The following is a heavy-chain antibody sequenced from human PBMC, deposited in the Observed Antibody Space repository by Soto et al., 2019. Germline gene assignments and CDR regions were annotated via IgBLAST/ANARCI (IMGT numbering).Heavy chain of an antibody. J-gene: IGHJ6*02. D-gene: IGHD2-21*02. Sequence: GGSLRLSCAASGFSFSSYTMNWVRQAPGKGLEWVSSINNNSGRKYYADSVKGRFTISRDNSKNTLSLQMNSLRAEDTAVYYCAKGDIVVETTIPRNYYYYGMDVWGHGTMVTVSS. V-gene: IGHV3-23*01. CDR1: GFSFSSYT. CDR2: INNNSGRK. CDR3: AKGDIVVETTIPRNYYYYGMDV.